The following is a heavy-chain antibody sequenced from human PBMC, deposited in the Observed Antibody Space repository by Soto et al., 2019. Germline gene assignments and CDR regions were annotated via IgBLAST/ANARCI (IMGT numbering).Heavy chain of an antibody. CDR1: ASNLLGPR. CDR3: ARDGVGATTFFGFLDY. V-gene: IGHV3-33*08. Sequence: PGGAHRHSITAPASNLLGPRLHLVPPATREGLEWVAIIRYDGSDEHYGDSVEGRFTISRDNSKNMLYLQMNSLRAEDTAVYYCARDGVGATTFFGFLDYWGQGTLVTVSS. D-gene: IGHD1-26*01. J-gene: IGHJ4*02. CDR2: IRYDGSDE.